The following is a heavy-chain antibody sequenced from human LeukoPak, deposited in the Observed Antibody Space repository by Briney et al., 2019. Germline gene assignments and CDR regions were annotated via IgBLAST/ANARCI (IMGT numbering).Heavy chain of an antibody. D-gene: IGHD1-1*01. J-gene: IGHJ5*02. V-gene: IGHV3-33*01. CDR1: GFTFSNYG. CDR3: AREGSWGTSLAQNWFDP. Sequence: GGSLRLSCGASGFTFSNYGMHRVRQAPGKGLEWVAVIWYDGSNENYADSVKGRFTIPRDNSKNTLYLQMNSLRAEDTAVYYCAREGSWGTSLAQNWFDPWGQGTLVIVSS. CDR2: IWYDGSNE.